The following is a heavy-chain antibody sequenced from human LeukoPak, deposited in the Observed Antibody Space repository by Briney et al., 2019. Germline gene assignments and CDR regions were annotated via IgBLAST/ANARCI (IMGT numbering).Heavy chain of an antibody. V-gene: IGHV3-11*06. CDR2: ISSSSSYT. J-gene: IGHJ3*02. Sequence: SGGSLRLSCAASGFTFSDYYMSWIRQAPGKGLEWVSYISSSSSYTNYADSVKGRFTISRDNAKNSLYLQMNGLRAGDTAVYYCARRWFGESDAFDIWGQGTMVTVSS. CDR1: GFTFSDYY. D-gene: IGHD3-10*01. CDR3: ARRWFGESDAFDI.